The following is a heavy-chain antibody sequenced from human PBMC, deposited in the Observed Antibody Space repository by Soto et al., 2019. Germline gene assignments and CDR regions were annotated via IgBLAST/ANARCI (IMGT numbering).Heavy chain of an antibody. Sequence: QLQLQESGPGLVKPSETLSLTCAVSGGSVSSGGNYWGWIRQSPGKGLEWIGSVHDTGTTHYNPSLTSLVTISVDTSKNQFSLNVNSVTAAGTAVYYCARGLSSPSAAGVWGQGTVVTVSS. D-gene: IGHD6-6*01. CDR1: GGSVSSGGNY. CDR2: VHDTGTT. CDR3: ARGLSSPSAAGV. V-gene: IGHV4-39*01. J-gene: IGHJ4*02.